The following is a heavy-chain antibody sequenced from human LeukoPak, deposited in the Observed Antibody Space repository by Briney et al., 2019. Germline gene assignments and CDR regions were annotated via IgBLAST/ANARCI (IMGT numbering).Heavy chain of an antibody. J-gene: IGHJ4*02. CDR2: IYHSGST. V-gene: IGHV4-4*02. D-gene: IGHD3-22*01. CDR3: ARAPGDSSGYFDY. CDR1: GGSISSSNW. Sequence: SETLSLTCAVSGGSISSSNWWSWVRQPPGKGLEWIGEIYHSGSTNYNPSLKSRVTISVDKSKNQFSLKLSSVTAADTAVYYCARAPGDSSGYFDYWGQGTLVTVSS.